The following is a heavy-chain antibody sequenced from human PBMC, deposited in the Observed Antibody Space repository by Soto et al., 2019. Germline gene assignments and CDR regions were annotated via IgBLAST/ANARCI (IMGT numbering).Heavy chain of an antibody. V-gene: IGHV1-69*01. CDR1: GGTFSSYA. CDR3: ARGDPDSSGYAGRLFDI. CDR2: IIPIVGTA. Sequence: QVQLVQSGAEVKKPGSSVKVSCKASGGTFSSYAISWVRQAPGQGLEWMGGIIPIVGTANYAQKFQGRVTITADESTSTAYMELSSLRSEDTAVYYCARGDPDSSGYAGRLFDIWGQGTMVTVSS. J-gene: IGHJ3*02. D-gene: IGHD3-22*01.